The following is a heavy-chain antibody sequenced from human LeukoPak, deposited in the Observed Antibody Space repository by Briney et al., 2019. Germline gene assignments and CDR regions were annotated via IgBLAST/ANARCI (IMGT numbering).Heavy chain of an antibody. CDR3: ARDRAWNYFDY. D-gene: IGHD3-3*01. J-gene: IGHJ4*02. V-gene: IGHV3-30*03. CDR2: ISNDGSRK. Sequence: PGKSLRLPCTASGFTFSRHGMHWVRQAPGKGLEWVAIISNDGSRKYYAHSVEGRFTISRDNSKNTLYLQMDSLRAEDTAVYYCARDRAWNYFDYWGQGTLVTVSS. CDR1: GFTFSRHG.